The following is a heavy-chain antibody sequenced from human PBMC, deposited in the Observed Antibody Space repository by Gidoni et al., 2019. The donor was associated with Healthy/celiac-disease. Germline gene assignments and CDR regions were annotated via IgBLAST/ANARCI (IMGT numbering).Heavy chain of an antibody. Sequence: HVQLVQSGAEVKKPGASVPVSCKASGYTFTSSAMHWVRQAPGQRLEWMGWTNAGNGNTKYSQKFQGRVTITRDTSASTAYMELSSLRSEDTAVYYCAREDLKWFDPWGQGTLVTVSS. V-gene: IGHV1-3*01. J-gene: IGHJ5*02. CDR3: AREDLKWFDP. CDR2: TNAGNGNT. CDR1: GYTFTSSA.